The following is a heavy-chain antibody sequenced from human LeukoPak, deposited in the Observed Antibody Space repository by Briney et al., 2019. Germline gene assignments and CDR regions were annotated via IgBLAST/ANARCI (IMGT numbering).Heavy chain of an antibody. V-gene: IGHV4-38-2*02. Sequence: SSETLSLTCTVSGYSISSGYYWGWIRQPPGKGLEWIGSIYHSGSTYYNPSLKSRVTISVGTSKNQFSLKLSSVTAADTAVYYCARAPEKYIAAAGSFDPWGQGTLVTVSS. CDR1: GYSISSGYY. D-gene: IGHD6-13*01. CDR3: ARAPEKYIAAAGSFDP. J-gene: IGHJ5*02. CDR2: IYHSGST.